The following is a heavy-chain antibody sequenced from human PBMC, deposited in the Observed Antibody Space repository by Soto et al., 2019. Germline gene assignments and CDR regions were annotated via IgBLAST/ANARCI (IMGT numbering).Heavy chain of an antibody. V-gene: IGHV1-69*08. J-gene: IGHJ5*02. D-gene: IGHD6-13*01. CDR1: GGTFSTYT. CDR2: IIPILAIP. Sequence: QVQLVQSGAEVKKPGSSVKVSCKASGGTFSTYTISWVRQAPGQGLEWMGRIIPILAIPNYAQKFQGRVTITAAKSTSTAYMELSSLRSEDTAVYYCARDRSSWHYNWFDPWGQGTLVTVSS. CDR3: ARDRSSWHYNWFDP.